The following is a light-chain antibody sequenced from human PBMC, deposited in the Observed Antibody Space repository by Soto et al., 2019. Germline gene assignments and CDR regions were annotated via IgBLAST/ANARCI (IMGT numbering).Light chain of an antibody. V-gene: IGLV2-14*01. J-gene: IGLJ1*01. CDR1: NSDVNY. CDR3: SSSISSNTFV. CDR2: GVI. Sequence: QSALTQPASVSGAPGQSITISCTATNSDVNYVSWHQQHPGKAPKLMIYGVINRSSGVSTRFSGSKSGNTASLTISGLQAEDEADYYCSSSISSNTFVFGNGTKVTVL.